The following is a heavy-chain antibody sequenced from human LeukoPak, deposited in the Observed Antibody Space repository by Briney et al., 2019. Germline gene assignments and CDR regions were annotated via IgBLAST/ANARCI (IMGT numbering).Heavy chain of an antibody. D-gene: IGHD3-22*01. Sequence: ASVRVSCKASGDTFTSYYRHWGRHAPGQGLEWMGIINPSDGSTSYAQTLQGRVTMTRDMSTSTVYMELSSRRYKDTAVYYCARVGASSAYSLGLAFDLWGQGTMVTVSS. CDR2: INPSDGST. CDR1: GDTFTSYY. CDR3: ARVGASSAYSLGLAFDL. J-gene: IGHJ3*01. V-gene: IGHV1-46*01.